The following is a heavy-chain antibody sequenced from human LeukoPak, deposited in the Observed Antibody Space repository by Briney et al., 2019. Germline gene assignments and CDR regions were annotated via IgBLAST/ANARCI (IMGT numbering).Heavy chain of an antibody. V-gene: IGHV3-21*01. D-gene: IGHD1-26*01. Sequence: PGGSLRLSCAASGFTFSSYSMNWVRQAPGKGLKWVSSISSSSSYIYYADSVKGRFTISRDNAKNSLYLQMNSLRAEDTAVYYCARDSGPPAREGAFDIWGQGTMVTVSS. CDR2: ISSSSSYI. J-gene: IGHJ3*02. CDR3: ARDSGPPAREGAFDI. CDR1: GFTFSSYS.